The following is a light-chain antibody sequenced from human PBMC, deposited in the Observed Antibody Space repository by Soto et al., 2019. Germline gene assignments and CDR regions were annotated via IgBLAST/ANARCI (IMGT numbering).Light chain of an antibody. CDR1: QSVLYSSNNKNY. CDR2: WAS. V-gene: IGKV4-1*01. Sequence: DIVMTQSPDSLAVSLGERATINCKSSQSVLYSSNNKNYLAWYQQKPGQPPKLLIYWASTRESGVPDRFSGRGSGTDFTLTISSLQAEDVAVYYCKQYYSTPLTFGGGTKVEIK. CDR3: KQYYSTPLT. J-gene: IGKJ4*01.